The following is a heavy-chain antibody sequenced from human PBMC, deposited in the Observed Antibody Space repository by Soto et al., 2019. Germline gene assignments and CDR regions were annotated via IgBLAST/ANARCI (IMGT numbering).Heavy chain of an antibody. CDR3: AGEGAGMAATFDP. CDR2: IIPIFGTA. V-gene: IGHV1-69*13. Sequence: SVKVSCKASGGTFSSYRITWVRQAPGQGPEWMGGIIPIFGTANYAQRFQGRITITADESTSTAYMELSSLTSEDTAVYYCAGEGAGMAATFDPWGQGTLVTVSS. D-gene: IGHD1-1*01. CDR1: GGTFSSYR. J-gene: IGHJ5*02.